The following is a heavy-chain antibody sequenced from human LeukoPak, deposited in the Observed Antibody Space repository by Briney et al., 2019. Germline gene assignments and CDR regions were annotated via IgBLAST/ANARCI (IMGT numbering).Heavy chain of an antibody. D-gene: IGHD2/OR15-2a*01. CDR2: IYYSGTT. CDR3: ARRVIAATLDF. Sequence: SETLSLTCTVSGGSISSSSYYWGWIRQPPGKGLEWIGSIYYSGTTFYNPSLKSRVTISVDTSKNQFSLKLSSVTAADAAMYYCARRVIAATLDFWGQGTLVTVSS. J-gene: IGHJ4*02. V-gene: IGHV4-39*01. CDR1: GGSISSSSYY.